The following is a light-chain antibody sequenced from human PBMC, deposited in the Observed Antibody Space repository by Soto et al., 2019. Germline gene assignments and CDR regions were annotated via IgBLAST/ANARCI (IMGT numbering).Light chain of an antibody. Sequence: DIQMTQSPSSLSASVGDRVTITCRASQSISSYLNWYQQKPGKAPKLLIYAASSLQSGVPSRFSGSGSGTDFTLTISSLQPEDFATYYCQQSHSLWTFGQGTKVEIK. CDR2: AAS. J-gene: IGKJ1*01. CDR3: QQSHSLWT. V-gene: IGKV1-39*01. CDR1: QSISSY.